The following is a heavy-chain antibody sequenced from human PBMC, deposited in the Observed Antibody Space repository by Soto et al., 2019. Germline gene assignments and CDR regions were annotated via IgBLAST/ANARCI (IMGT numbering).Heavy chain of an antibody. J-gene: IGHJ4*02. CDR1: GYTFTSYG. CDR2: INIYGGGT. D-gene: IGHD3-22*01. V-gene: IGHV1-18*01. Sequence: QVHLEQSGPEVKKPGASVKVSCKASGYTFTSYGISWVRLAPGQGLEWMGWINIYGGGTNYAHKYQDRATTTMDTSTNTFYLEMRSLTSDDTAIYYCARALYYYDKSGLAFWGQGTLVTVSS. CDR3: ARALYYYDKSGLAF.